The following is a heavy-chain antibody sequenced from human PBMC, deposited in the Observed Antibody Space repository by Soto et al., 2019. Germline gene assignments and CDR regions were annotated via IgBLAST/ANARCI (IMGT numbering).Heavy chain of an antibody. CDR3: ARDVGPRKSYYYYGRDV. Sequence: EVQLVESGGGLVQPGGSLRLSCAASGFTFSSYSMNWVREAPGKGLEWVSYISSSSSIIYYADSVKGRFTISRDNAKTSRYLQMNRLRDDDTAVYYCARDVGPRKSYYYYGRDVWGKGTTVTFSS. CDR1: GFTFSSYS. D-gene: IGHD1-26*01. V-gene: IGHV3-48*02. J-gene: IGHJ6*04. CDR2: ISSSSSII.